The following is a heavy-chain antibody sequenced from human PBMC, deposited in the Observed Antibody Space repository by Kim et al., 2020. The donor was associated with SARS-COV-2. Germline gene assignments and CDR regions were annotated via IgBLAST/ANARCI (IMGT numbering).Heavy chain of an antibody. D-gene: IGHD3-10*01. CDR1: GFTFSDYY. J-gene: IGHJ6*02. CDR2: ISSSSSYT. CDR3: ARAPTRGVYYGSGSYDPYYYYYGMDV. V-gene: IGHV3-11*05. Sequence: GGSLRLSCAASGFTFSDYYMSWIRQAPGKGLEWVSYISSSSSYTNYADSVKGRFTISRDNAKNSLYLQMNSLRAEDTAVYYCARAPTRGVYYGSGSYDPYYYYYGMDVWGQGTTVTVSS.